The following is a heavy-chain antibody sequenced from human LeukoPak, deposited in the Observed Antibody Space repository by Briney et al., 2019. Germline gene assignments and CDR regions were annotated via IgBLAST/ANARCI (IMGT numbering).Heavy chain of an antibody. CDR1: GYTFTGYY. Sequence: ASVKVSCKASGYTFTGYYMHWVRQAPGQGLEWMGWINPNSGGTNYAQKFQGWVTMTRDTSISTAYMELSRLRSDDTAVYYCARDRDQAGYSSSWYRYGMDVWGQGTTVTVSS. J-gene: IGHJ6*02. CDR2: INPNSGGT. CDR3: ARDRDQAGYSSSWYRYGMDV. V-gene: IGHV1-2*04. D-gene: IGHD6-13*01.